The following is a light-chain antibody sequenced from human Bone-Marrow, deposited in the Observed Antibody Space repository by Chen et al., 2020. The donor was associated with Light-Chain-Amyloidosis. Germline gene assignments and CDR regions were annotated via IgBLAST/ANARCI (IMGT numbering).Light chain of an antibody. V-gene: IGKV1-8*01. CDR3: QQYYTYPLT. Sequence: AIRLIQSPSSLSASTGDIVTITCRASQGITNYLAWYQQRPGEAPHLLISAASTLHSGVPSRFNGTGSGTDFTLTITSLQSEDFATYCCQQYYTYPLTFGGGTKVDI. CDR1: QGITNY. J-gene: IGKJ4*01. CDR2: AAS.